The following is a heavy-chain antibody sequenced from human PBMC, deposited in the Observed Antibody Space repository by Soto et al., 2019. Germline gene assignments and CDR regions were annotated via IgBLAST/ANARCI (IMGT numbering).Heavy chain of an antibody. J-gene: IGHJ6*02. D-gene: IGHD5-18*01. Sequence: EVQLVESGGGLVQPGGSLRLSCAASGFTFSSYEMNWVRQAPGKGLEWVSYISSSGSTIYYADSVKGRFTISRDNAKNFLYLQMNSLSADDTAVYYCARVTVDTAMAWGWVDYYYYYGMDVWGQGTTVTVSS. CDR1: GFTFSSYE. V-gene: IGHV3-48*03. CDR3: ARVTVDTAMAWGWVDYYYYYGMDV. CDR2: ISSSGSTI.